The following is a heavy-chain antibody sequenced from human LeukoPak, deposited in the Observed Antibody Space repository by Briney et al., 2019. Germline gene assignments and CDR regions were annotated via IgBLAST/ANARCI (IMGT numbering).Heavy chain of an antibody. Sequence: GGSLRLSCAASGFTFSNYWMTWVRQAPGKGLEWVANIKQDGSEKYYVDSMKGRFTISRDNAKNSLYLQMNSLRAEDTAVYYCASLAAGTYLPDYWGQGTLVTVSS. D-gene: IGHD6-13*01. CDR1: GFTFSNYW. V-gene: IGHV3-7*02. J-gene: IGHJ4*02. CDR3: ASLAAGTYLPDY. CDR2: IKQDGSEK.